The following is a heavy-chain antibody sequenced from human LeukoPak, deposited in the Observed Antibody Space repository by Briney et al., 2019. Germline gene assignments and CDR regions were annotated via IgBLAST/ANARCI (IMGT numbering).Heavy chain of an antibody. D-gene: IGHD2-15*01. CDR2: INPNSGGT. Sequence: ASVKVSCKASGYTFTGYYMHWVRQAPGQGLEWMGWINPNSGGTNYAQKFQGRVTMTRDTSISTAYMELSRPRSDDTAVYYCARDLGVVAAVADENWFDPWGQGTLVTVSS. J-gene: IGHJ5*02. CDR3: ARDLGVVAAVADENWFDP. CDR1: GYTFTGYY. V-gene: IGHV1-2*02.